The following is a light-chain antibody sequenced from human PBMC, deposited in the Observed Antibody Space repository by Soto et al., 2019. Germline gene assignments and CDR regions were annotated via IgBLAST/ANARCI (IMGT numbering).Light chain of an antibody. CDR1: QSAGKF. Sequence: EIVMTHSPATLSVSPGETASLSSRASQSAGKFLAWYQQKPGQSPRLLIYDVSIRATGVPARFSGTGSETDFTLTISGLQPEDSAVYLCQQYNNWPFSFGHGTRLEIK. CDR2: DVS. CDR3: QQYNNWPFS. V-gene: IGKV3-15*01. J-gene: IGKJ5*01.